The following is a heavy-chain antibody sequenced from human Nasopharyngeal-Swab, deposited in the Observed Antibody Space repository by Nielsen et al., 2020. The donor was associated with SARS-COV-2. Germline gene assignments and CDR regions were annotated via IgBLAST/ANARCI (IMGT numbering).Heavy chain of an antibody. D-gene: IGHD6-25*01. Sequence: ESLKISFAASGFTFSGSAMHWVRQASGKGLEWVGRIRSKANSYATAYAASVKGRFTISRDDSKNTAYLQMNSLKTEDTAVYYCTRLRYSSGLDYWGQGTLVTVSS. J-gene: IGHJ4*02. CDR1: GFTFSGSA. V-gene: IGHV3-73*01. CDR2: IRSKANSYAT. CDR3: TRLRYSSGLDY.